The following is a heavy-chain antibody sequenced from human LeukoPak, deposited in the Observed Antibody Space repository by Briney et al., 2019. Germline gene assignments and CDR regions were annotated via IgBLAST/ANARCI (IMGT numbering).Heavy chain of an antibody. Sequence: PSETLSPTCTVSGGSISSGDYYWSWIRQPPGKGLEWIGYIYYSGSTYYNPSLKSRVTISVDTSKNQFSLKLSSVTAADTAVYYCARGVPEFGELYNWFDPWGQGTLVTVSS. J-gene: IGHJ5*02. CDR3: ARGVPEFGELYNWFDP. D-gene: IGHD3-10*01. V-gene: IGHV4-30-4*01. CDR2: IYYSGST. CDR1: GGSISSGDYY.